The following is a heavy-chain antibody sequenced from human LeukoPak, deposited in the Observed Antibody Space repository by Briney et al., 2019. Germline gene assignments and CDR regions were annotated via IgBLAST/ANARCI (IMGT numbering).Heavy chain of an antibody. Sequence: SETESLTCAVYGGSFSGYYWSWLRQPPGKGLEWIGSIYHSGSTYYNPSLKSRVTISVDTSKNQFSLKLSSVTAADTAVYYCAVVLRYFDWPDDYWGQGTLVTVSS. CDR2: IYHSGST. CDR1: GGSFSGYY. D-gene: IGHD3-9*01. CDR3: AVVLRYFDWPDDY. V-gene: IGHV4-34*01. J-gene: IGHJ4*02.